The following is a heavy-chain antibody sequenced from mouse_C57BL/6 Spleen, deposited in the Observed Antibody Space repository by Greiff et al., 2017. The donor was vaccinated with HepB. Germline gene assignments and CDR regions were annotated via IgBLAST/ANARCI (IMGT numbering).Heavy chain of an antibody. CDR2: INPSNGGT. CDR3: ARPHYGSSRYYFDY. J-gene: IGHJ2*01. D-gene: IGHD1-1*01. CDR1: GYTFTSYW. V-gene: IGHV1-53*01. Sequence: QVHVKQPGTELVKPGASVKLSCKASGYTFTSYWMHWVKQRPGQGLEWIGNINPSNGGTNYNEKFKSKATLTVDKSSSTAYMQLSSLTSEDSAVYYCARPHYGSSRYYFDYWGQGTTLTVSS.